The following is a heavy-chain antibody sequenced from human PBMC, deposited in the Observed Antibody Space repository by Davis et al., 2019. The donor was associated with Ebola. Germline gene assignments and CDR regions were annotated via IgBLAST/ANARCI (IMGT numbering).Heavy chain of an antibody. D-gene: IGHD3-16*01. V-gene: IGHV4-59*11. CDR3: VRFGRGAY. Sequence: PSETLSLTCTVSDASISGHYWNWFRQPPGKGLEWVGIIYDSGRTNYNPSLKSRVTISADTSKNQFSLNLRSVTAADTAVYYCVRFGRGAYWGQGTLATVSS. CDR2: IYDSGRT. J-gene: IGHJ4*02. CDR1: DASISGHY.